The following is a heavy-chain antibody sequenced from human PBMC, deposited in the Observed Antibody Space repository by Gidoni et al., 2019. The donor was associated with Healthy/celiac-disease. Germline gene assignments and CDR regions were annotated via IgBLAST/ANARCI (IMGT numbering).Heavy chain of an antibody. J-gene: IGHJ6*02. D-gene: IGHD2-2*03. CDR3: ASVGSTSYYYYYGMDV. CDR1: GGSISSYY. V-gene: IGHV4-59*01. Sequence: QVQLQESGPGLVKPSETLSLTCTVSGGSISSYYWSWIRQPPGKGLEWIGYIYYSGSTNYNPSLKSRVTISVDTSKNQFSLKLSSVTAADTAVYYCASVGSTSYYYYYGMDVWGQGTTVTVSS. CDR2: IYYSGST.